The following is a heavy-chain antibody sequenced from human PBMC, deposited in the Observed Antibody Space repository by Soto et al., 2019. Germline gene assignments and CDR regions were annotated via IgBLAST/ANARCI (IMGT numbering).Heavy chain of an antibody. CDR2: IYYSGST. CDR1: GVSISSGNYY. CDR3: AGGENWNDRGFDI. V-gene: IGHV4-30-4*01. J-gene: IGHJ3*02. D-gene: IGHD1-1*01. Sequence: QVQLQESGPGLVKPSQTLSLTCTVSGVSISSGNYYWTWIRQPPGKGLEWIGYIYYSGSTYYNPSLKSRLTISVDKPKNQFSLKLSSVTAADTAVYFCAGGENWNDRGFDIWGQGTMVTVSS.